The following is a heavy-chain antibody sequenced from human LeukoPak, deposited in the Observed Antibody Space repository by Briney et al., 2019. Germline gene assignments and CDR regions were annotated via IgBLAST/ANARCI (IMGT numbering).Heavy chain of an antibody. CDR2: IYYSGST. CDR3: ARDHHGSGSSGRGDAFDI. D-gene: IGHD3-10*01. Sequence: PSETLSLTCTVSGGSISSSSYYWGWIRQPPGKGLEWIGTIYYSGSTYYNPSLKSRVTISVDASKNQFSLKLSSVTAADTAVYYCARDHHGSGSSGRGDAFDIWGQGTMVTVSS. J-gene: IGHJ3*02. CDR1: GGSISSSSYY. V-gene: IGHV4-39*07.